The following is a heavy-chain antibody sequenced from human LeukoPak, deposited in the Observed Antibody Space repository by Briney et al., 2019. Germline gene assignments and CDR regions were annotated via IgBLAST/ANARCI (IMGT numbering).Heavy chain of an antibody. CDR3: ARGPHYCDSSGYSSLDY. Sequence: SSETLSLTCAVYGGSFSGYYWSWIRQPPGKGLEWIGYIYYSGSTNYNPSLKSRVTISVDTSKNQFSLKVNSVTAADTAVYYCARGPHYCDSSGYSSLDYWGQGTLVTVSS. CDR2: IYYSGST. D-gene: IGHD3-22*01. V-gene: IGHV4-59*01. J-gene: IGHJ4*02. CDR1: GGSFSGYY.